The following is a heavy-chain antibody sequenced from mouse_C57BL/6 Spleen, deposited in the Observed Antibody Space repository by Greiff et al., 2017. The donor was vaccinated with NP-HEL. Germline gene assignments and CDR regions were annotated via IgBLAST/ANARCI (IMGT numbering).Heavy chain of an antibody. J-gene: IGHJ4*01. CDR1: GYTFTSYW. D-gene: IGHD2-4*01. CDR2: IDPSDSYT. Sequence: QVQLKQSGAELVMPGASVKLSCKASGYTFTSYWMHWVKQRPGQGLEWIGEIDPSDSYTNYNQKFKGKSTLTVDKSSSTAYMQLSSLTSEDSAVYYCARSGLRLGMDYWGQGTSVTVSS. V-gene: IGHV1-69*01. CDR3: ARSGLRLGMDY.